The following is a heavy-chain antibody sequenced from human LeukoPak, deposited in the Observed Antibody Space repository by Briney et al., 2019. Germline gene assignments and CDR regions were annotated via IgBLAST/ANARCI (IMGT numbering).Heavy chain of an antibody. CDR2: MNPNSGNT. V-gene: IGHV1-8*01. CDR3: ARGGREAAAISY. J-gene: IGHJ4*02. D-gene: IGHD2-2*02. CDR1: GYTFTSYD. Sequence: ASVKVSCKASGYTFTSYDINWVRQATGPGLEWMGWMNPNSGNTGYAQKFQGRLTMTRNTSINTAYMELSSLRSEDTAVYYCARGGREAAAISYWGQGTLVTVSS.